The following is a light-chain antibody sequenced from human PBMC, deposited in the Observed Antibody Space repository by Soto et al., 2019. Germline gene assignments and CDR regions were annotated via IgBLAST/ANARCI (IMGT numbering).Light chain of an antibody. CDR1: SSDVGGYNY. CDR2: EVS. Sequence: QSALTQPPSASGSPGQSVTISCTGTSSDVGGYNYVSWYQQHPGKAPQLMIYEVSKRPSGVPDRFSGSKSGNTASLTVSGLQAEDEADYCCSSYAGSNTDVFGTGTKVTVL. V-gene: IGLV2-8*01. CDR3: SSYAGSNTDV. J-gene: IGLJ1*01.